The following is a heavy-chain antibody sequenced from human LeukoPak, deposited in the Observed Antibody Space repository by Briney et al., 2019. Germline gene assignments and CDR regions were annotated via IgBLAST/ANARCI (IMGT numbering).Heavy chain of an antibody. D-gene: IGHD4/OR15-4a*01. CDR2: ISISGDIT. J-gene: IGHJ4*02. CDR1: GFTFSSHA. V-gene: IGHV3-23*01. Sequence: GGSLRLSCAVSGFTFSSHAMTWVRQASGKGLEWVSGISISGDITYYADSVQGRFIIFRDNSKNTVYLQMNSLRVEDTAVYYCANEEVPNDYWGQGTLVTVSS. CDR3: ANEEVPNDY.